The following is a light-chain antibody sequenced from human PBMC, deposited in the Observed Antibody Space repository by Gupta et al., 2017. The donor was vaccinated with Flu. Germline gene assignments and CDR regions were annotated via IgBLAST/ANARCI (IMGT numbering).Light chain of an antibody. CDR1: QSIGSI. J-gene: IGKJ3*01. Sequence: KDKVTITCRASQSIGSILHWYQQKPGQSPKLLIKYASQSFSGVPSRFSGSGSGTDFTLTINSLEAEDAATYYCHQRSSLPFTFGPGTKVDIK. CDR2: YAS. CDR3: HQRSSLPFT. V-gene: IGKV6-21*01.